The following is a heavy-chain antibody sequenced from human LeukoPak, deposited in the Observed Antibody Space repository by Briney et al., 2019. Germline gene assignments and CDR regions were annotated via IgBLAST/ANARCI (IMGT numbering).Heavy chain of an antibody. V-gene: IGHV4-4*07. CDR3: ARAAAAAGGQYFDY. J-gene: IGHJ4*02. Sequence: KSSETLSLTCTVSGGSISSYYLSWIRQPAGQGLEWIGRIYTNADTKYNPSLKSRVTMSVDTSKNQLSLKVRSVTAADTAVYYCARAAAAAGGQYFDYWGQGTVVTLSS. CDR2: IYTNADT. D-gene: IGHD6-13*01. CDR1: GGSISSYY.